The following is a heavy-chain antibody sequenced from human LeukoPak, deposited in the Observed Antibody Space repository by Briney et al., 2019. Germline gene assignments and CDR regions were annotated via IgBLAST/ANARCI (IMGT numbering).Heavy chain of an antibody. Sequence: ASVKVSCKASGGTFSSYAISWVRQAPGQGLEWMGRIIPILGIANYAQKFQGRVTITADKSTSTAYMELSSLRSEDTAVYYCARELKWLRKGWFDPRGQGTLVTVSS. J-gene: IGHJ5*02. CDR2: IIPILGIA. D-gene: IGHD5-12*01. V-gene: IGHV1-69*04. CDR1: GGTFSSYA. CDR3: ARELKWLRKGWFDP.